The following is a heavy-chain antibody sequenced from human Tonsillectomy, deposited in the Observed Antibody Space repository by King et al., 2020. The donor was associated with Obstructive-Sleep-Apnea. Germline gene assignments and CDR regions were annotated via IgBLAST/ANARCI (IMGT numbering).Heavy chain of an antibody. D-gene: IGHD3-16*01. CDR3: ARDKDGALSVWNNCFDP. CDR1: GYTFTGYY. J-gene: IGHJ5*02. V-gene: IGHV1-2*02. Sequence: QLVQSGAEVKKPGASVRVSCKALGYTFTGYYIHWVRQAPGQGLEWMGWISPNSGGTNYALRFQGRVTMTRDTSISTAYMELSSLRSDDTAVYYCARDKDGALSVWNNCFDPWGQGTLGTVSS. CDR2: ISPNSGGT.